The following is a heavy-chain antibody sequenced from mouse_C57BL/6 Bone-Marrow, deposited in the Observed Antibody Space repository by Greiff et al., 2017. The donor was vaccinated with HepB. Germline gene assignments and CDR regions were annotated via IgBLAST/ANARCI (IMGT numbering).Heavy chain of an antibody. D-gene: IGHD2-4*01. CDR1: GYTFTDYY. CDR2: INPNNGGT. J-gene: IGHJ4*01. CDR3: AREEGLRVEAMDY. V-gene: IGHV1-26*01. Sequence: EVQLQQSGPELVKPGASVKISCKASGYTFTDYYMNWVKQSHGKSLEWIGDINPNNGGTSYNQKFKGKATLTVDKSSSTAYMELRSLTSEDSAVYYCAREEGLRVEAMDYWGQGTSVTVSS.